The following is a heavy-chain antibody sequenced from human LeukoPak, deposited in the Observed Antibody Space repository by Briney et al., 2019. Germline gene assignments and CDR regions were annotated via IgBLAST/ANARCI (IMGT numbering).Heavy chain of an antibody. Sequence: SETLSLTCAVYGGSFSGYYWSWIRQPPGKGLEWIGEINHSGSTNYNPSLKSRVTISVDTSKNQFSLKLSSVTAADTAVYYRARRRRWGSGSYGNWFDPWGQGTLVTVSS. CDR1: GGSFSGYY. CDR2: INHSGST. D-gene: IGHD3-10*01. J-gene: IGHJ5*02. V-gene: IGHV4-34*01. CDR3: ARRRRWGSGSYGNWFDP.